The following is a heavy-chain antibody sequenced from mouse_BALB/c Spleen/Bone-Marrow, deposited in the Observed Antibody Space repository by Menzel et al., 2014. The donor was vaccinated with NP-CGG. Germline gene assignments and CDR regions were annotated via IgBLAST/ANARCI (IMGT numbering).Heavy chain of an antibody. CDR1: GYAFSSYW. D-gene: IGHD2-4*01. CDR3: ARGDFDFEAWFTY. J-gene: IGHJ3*01. CDR2: IYPGDGDI. Sequence: VKLVESGAELVRHGSSVKISCKASGYAFSSYWMNWVQQRPGQGLEWIGQIYPGDGDINYNGKFKGKATLTADKSSGTAYMQFSSLTSEDSAVYFCARGDFDFEAWFTYWGQGTLVTVSA. V-gene: IGHV1-80*01.